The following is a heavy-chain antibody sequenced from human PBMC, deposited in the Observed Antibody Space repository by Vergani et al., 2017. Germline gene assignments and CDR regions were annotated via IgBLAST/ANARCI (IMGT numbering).Heavy chain of an antibody. CDR2: ISGSGGST. Sequence: VQLVESGGGVVQPGRSLRLSCAASGFTFSSYAMSWVRQAPGKGLEWVSAISGSGGSTYYADSVKGRFTISRDNSKNTLYLQMNSLRAEDTAVYYCAKVSKQVTGYFQHWGQGTLVTVSS. J-gene: IGHJ1*01. CDR3: AKVSKQVTGYFQH. D-gene: IGHD2-2*01. V-gene: IGHV3-23*04. CDR1: GFTFSSYA.